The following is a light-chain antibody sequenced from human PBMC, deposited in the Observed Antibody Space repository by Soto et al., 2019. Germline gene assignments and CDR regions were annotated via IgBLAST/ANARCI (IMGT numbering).Light chain of an antibody. CDR1: NSDIGSHNF. CDR2: ELT. J-gene: IGLJ3*02. CDR3: CSYTASTTWV. V-gene: IGLV2-14*01. Sequence: QSVLTQPASVSGSPGQSITISCTGTNSDIGSHNFVSWYQHHPGKAPKLLIYELTNRPSGVSTRFSGSKSGNTASLTISGLQADDEGHYYCCSYTASTTWVFGGGTQLTVL.